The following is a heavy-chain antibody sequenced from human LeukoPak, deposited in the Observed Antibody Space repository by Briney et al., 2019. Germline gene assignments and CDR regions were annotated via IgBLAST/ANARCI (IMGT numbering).Heavy chain of an antibody. CDR2: IHYSGST. Sequence: KPSETLSLTCTVSGGSISSSSYYWGWIRQPPRKGLEWIGTIHYSGSTYYNPSLKSRVTISVDTSKNQFSLKLRSVSAADTAVYYCAREGIRGPMDVWGKGTTVTVSS. CDR3: AREGIRGPMDV. CDR1: GGSISSSSYY. D-gene: IGHD4-17*01. J-gene: IGHJ6*03. V-gene: IGHV4-39*07.